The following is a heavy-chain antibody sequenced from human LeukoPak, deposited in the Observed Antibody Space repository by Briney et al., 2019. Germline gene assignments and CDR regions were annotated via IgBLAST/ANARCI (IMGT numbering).Heavy chain of an antibody. Sequence: GGSLRLTCAASGFTFSSYAMSWVRQAPGKGLEWVSAISGSGGSTYYADSVKGRFTISRDNSKNTLYLQMNSLRAEDTAVYYCAKSPGGFFGVFISLPDYWGQGTLVTVSS. J-gene: IGHJ4*02. CDR1: GFTFSSYA. CDR3: AKSPGGFFGVFISLPDY. CDR2: ISGSGGST. D-gene: IGHD3-3*01. V-gene: IGHV3-23*01.